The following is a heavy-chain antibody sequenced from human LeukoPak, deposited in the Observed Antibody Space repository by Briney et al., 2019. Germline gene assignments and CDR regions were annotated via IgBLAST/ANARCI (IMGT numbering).Heavy chain of an antibody. D-gene: IGHD6-19*01. Sequence: GGSLRLSCAASGFTFSSYSMNWVRQAPGKGLEWVSSISSSSSYIYYADSVKGRFTISRDNAKNSLYLQMNSLRAEDTAVYYCARGLAAVAGGDFDYWGQGTLVTVSS. V-gene: IGHV3-21*01. CDR1: GFTFSSYS. CDR2: ISSSSSYI. J-gene: IGHJ4*02. CDR3: ARGLAAVAGGDFDY.